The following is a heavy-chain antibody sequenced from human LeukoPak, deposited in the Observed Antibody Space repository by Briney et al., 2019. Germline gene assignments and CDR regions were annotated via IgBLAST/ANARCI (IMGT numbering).Heavy chain of an antibody. D-gene: IGHD2-2*01. J-gene: IGHJ4*02. CDR1: GFTFSSYA. V-gene: IGHV3-23*01. Sequence: PGGSLRLSCAASGFTFSSYAMRWDRQAPGKGLEWVSGISGSGGSTYYTDSVKSRFTISRDNSKNTLYLQMNSLRAEDTAVYYCAKETCTGTSCSTDYWGQGTLVTVSS. CDR2: ISGSGGST. CDR3: AKETCTGTSCSTDY.